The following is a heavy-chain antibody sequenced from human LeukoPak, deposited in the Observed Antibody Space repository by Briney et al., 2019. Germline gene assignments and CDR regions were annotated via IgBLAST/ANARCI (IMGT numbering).Heavy chain of an antibody. D-gene: IGHD5-12*01. J-gene: IGHJ4*02. CDR3: ARYNGYAHFDY. CDR2: IHYSGST. Sequence: SETLSLTCSVSGGPLSSYYWSWIRQPPGKGREFIGYIHYSGSTDCKPSLKSRVTISLDTSKSQFSLRLSSVTAADTAVYYCARYNGYAHFDYWGQGTLVTVSS. CDR1: GGPLSSYY. V-gene: IGHV4-59*08.